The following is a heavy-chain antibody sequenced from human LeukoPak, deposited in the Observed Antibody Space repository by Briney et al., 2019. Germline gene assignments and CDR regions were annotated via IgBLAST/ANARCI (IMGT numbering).Heavy chain of an antibody. CDR3: ARDCCSWDAFDR. Sequence: GGSLRLSCAASGFNFNPYWMHWVRQAPGKGLVWVARINSDGRSTNYADPVKGRFTFSRDTAKSTLYLQMSSLRAEDTAVYFCARDCCSWDAFDRCGQGAMVTVSS. V-gene: IGHV3-74*01. CDR2: INSDGRST. CDR1: GFNFNPYW. D-gene: IGHD2-21*01. J-gene: IGHJ3*01.